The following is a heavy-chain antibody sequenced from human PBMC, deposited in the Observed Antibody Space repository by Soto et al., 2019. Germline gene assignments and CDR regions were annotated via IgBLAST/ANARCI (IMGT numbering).Heavy chain of an antibody. CDR3: ARARLSRSWWFDP. Sequence: QVQLQESGPGLVKPSETLSLTCTVSGGSISSYYWSWIRQPPGKGLEWIGYIYYSGSTNYNPSLKSRVTISVDTSKNKFSLKLSSVTAADTAVYYCARARLSRSWWFDPWGQGTLVTVSS. V-gene: IGHV4-59*01. CDR1: GGSISSYY. D-gene: IGHD3-10*01. CDR2: IYYSGST. J-gene: IGHJ5*02.